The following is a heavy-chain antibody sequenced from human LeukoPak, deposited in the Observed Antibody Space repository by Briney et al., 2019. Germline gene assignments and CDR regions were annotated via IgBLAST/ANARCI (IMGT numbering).Heavy chain of an antibody. V-gene: IGHV4-39*01. CDR2: IYYSGST. CDR3: ARRGSSGWYFDY. Sequence: PSETLSLTCTVSGGYISNSSYYWGWIRQPPGKVLEWIGSIYYSGSTYYNPSLKSRVTISVDTSKNQFSLKLSSVTAADTAVYYCARRGSSGWYFDYWGQGTLVTVSS. J-gene: IGHJ4*02. CDR1: GGYISNSSYY. D-gene: IGHD6-19*01.